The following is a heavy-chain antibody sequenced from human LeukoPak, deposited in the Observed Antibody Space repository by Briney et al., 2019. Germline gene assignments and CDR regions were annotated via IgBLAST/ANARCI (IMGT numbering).Heavy chain of an antibody. CDR2: ISYRTSHI. D-gene: IGHD6-13*01. V-gene: IGHV3-21*01. CDR1: GFTFSDCD. Sequence: KTGGSLRLSCTASGFTFSDCDMNWFRQAPGKGLEWVSSISYRTSHIYYADSVKGRFTISRDNAKNSLYLQMDSLRAEDTAVYFCGRAFPPLRTAAAGDYWGQGTPVTVSS. CDR3: GRAFPPLRTAAAGDY. J-gene: IGHJ4*02.